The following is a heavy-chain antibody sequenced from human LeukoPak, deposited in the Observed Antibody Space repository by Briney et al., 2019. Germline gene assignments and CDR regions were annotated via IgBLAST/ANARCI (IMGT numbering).Heavy chain of an antibody. D-gene: IGHD4/OR15-4a*01. CDR3: ASEGGDYGDP. CDR2: ISYDGSNK. V-gene: IGHV3-30*03. CDR1: GFTFSHYG. Sequence: GTSLRLSCAASGFTFSHYGLHWGRQAPGKGLEWVAVISYDGSNKYYADSVKGRFTISRDNAKNTLYLQMNSLRAEDTAVYYCASEGGDYGDPWGQGTLVTVSS. J-gene: IGHJ5*02.